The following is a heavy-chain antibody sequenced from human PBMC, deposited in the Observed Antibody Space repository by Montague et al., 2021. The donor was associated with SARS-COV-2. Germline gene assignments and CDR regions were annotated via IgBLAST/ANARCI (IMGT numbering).Heavy chain of an antibody. D-gene: IGHD3-22*01. CDR2: TYYSGST. J-gene: IGHJ4*02. V-gene: IGHV4-39*07. CDR1: GGSISSSSYY. CDR3: ARGWFSPMLVVVIRGPFDY. Sequence: SETLSLTCTVSGGSISSSSYYWGWIRQPPGKGLEWIGTTYYSGSTYYNPSLKSRVTISVDTSKNQFSLKLSSVTAADTAVYYCARGWFSPMLVVVIRGPFDYGGQGALVTVSS.